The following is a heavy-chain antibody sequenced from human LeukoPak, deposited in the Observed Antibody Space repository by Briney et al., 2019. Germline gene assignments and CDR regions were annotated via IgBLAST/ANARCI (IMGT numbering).Heavy chain of an antibody. V-gene: IGHV4-39*01. CDR2: IYYSGST. J-gene: IGHJ4*02. D-gene: IGHD2-15*01. Sequence: SETLSLTCTVSGGSISSSSYYWGWIRQPPRKGLEWIGSIYYSGSTYYNPSLKSRVTISVDTSKNQFSLKMSSVTAADTAVYYCARRPACGGSCYYFDYWGQGTLVTVSS. CDR1: GGSISSSSYY. CDR3: ARRPACGGSCYYFDY.